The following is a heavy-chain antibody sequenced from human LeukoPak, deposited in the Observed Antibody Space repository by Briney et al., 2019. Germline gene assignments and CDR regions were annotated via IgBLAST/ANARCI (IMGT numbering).Heavy chain of an antibody. CDR2: ISSSSSTI. CDR3: ARGGPYYYDSSAYRTPNYFDN. CDR1: GFTFSSYS. D-gene: IGHD3-22*01. V-gene: IGHV3-48*04. Sequence: GGSLRLSCAASGFTFSSYSMNWVRQAPGKGLEWVSYISSSSSTIYYADSVKGRFTISRDNAKNSLYLQMNSLRAEDTAVYYCARGGPYYYDSSAYRTPNYFDNWGQGTLVTVSS. J-gene: IGHJ4*02.